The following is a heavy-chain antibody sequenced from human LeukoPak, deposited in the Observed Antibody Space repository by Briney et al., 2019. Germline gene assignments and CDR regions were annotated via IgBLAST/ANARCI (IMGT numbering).Heavy chain of an antibody. CDR3: ARVDSSGRPMGYFDY. Sequence: PSETLSLTCTVSGGSISSSSYYWGWIRQPPGKGLEWIGSIYYSGSTYYNPSLKSRVTISVDTSKNQFSLKLSSVTAADTAVYYCARVDSSGRPMGYFDYWGQGTLVTVSS. J-gene: IGHJ4*02. D-gene: IGHD6-25*01. CDR2: IYYSGST. CDR1: GGSISSSSYY. V-gene: IGHV4-39*07.